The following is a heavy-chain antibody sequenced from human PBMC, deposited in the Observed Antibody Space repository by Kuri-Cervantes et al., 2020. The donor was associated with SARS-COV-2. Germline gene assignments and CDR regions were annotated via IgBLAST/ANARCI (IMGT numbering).Heavy chain of an antibody. J-gene: IGHJ6*02. Sequence: GSLRLSCAVYGGSFSGYYWSWIRQPPGKGLEWVGEINHSGSTNYNPSLKSRVTITVDTSKNQFTLKLSSVTAADAAVYYCRGIPAAIEWYYYYGMDVWGQGTTVTVSS. D-gene: IGHD2-2*02. CDR1: GGSFSGYY. CDR2: INHSGST. CDR3: RGIPAAIEWYYYYGMDV. V-gene: IGHV4-34*01.